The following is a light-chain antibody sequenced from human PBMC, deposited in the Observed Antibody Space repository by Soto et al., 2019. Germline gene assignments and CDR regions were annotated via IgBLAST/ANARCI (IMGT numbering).Light chain of an antibody. J-gene: IGKJ1*01. CDR2: GAS. Sequence: EIVLAQSPGTLSLSPGERATLSCRASQSVSSSYFAWYQQRFGQAPRLLIYGASSRATGIPDRFSGSGSWTDFTLPIIRLENEDFEVFYCQQYGSSSWTFGQGTKVDIK. V-gene: IGKV3-20*01. CDR3: QQYGSSSWT. CDR1: QSVSSSY.